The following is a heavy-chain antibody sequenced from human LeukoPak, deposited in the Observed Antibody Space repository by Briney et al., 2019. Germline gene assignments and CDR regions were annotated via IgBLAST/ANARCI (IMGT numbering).Heavy chain of an antibody. CDR3: TELGISMIGGV. Sequence: GGSLRLSCAASGFTFDDYGMSWVRQAPGKGLEWVSGINWNGGSTGYADSVKGRFTISRDNAKNSLYLQMNSLRAEDTAVYYCTELGISMIGGVWGKGTTVTISS. D-gene: IGHD3-10*02. J-gene: IGHJ6*04. CDR1: GFTFDDYG. CDR2: INWNGGST. V-gene: IGHV3-20*04.